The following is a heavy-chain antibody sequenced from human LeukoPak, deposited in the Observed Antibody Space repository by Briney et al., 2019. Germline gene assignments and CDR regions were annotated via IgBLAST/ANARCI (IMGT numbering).Heavy chain of an antibody. CDR3: ARGERLGPDF. Sequence: SETLSLTCTVSGDSIIGYYWSWLRQPPGKGLEWIGYIHYSGSSNYNPSLQSRVTISVDTSRGHFSLKLSSATAADTAVYYCARGERLGPDFWGQGTLVTVSS. D-gene: IGHD1-1*01. J-gene: IGHJ4*02. CDR2: IHYSGSS. V-gene: IGHV4-59*01. CDR1: GDSIIGYY.